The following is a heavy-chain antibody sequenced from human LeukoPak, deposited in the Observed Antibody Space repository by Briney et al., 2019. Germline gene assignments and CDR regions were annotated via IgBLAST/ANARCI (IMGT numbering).Heavy chain of an antibody. CDR3: ARDGNYYGMAV. CDR2: INHSGST. V-gene: IGHV4-34*01. CDR1: GGSFSGYY. J-gene: IGHJ6*02. Sequence: PSETLSLTCAVYGGSFSGYYWSWIRQPPGKGLEWIGEINHSGSTDYNPSLKSRVTISVDTSKNQFSLKLSSVTAADTAVYYCARDGNYYGMAVWGQGTTVTVSS.